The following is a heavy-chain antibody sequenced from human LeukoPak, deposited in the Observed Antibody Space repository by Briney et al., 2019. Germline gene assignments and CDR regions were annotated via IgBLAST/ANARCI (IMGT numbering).Heavy chain of an antibody. Sequence: PSETLSLTCAVSGGSFSAFFWRWIRQPPGKGLEWIGDVGHSGSADYNPSLKSRVTVSVDTSKNQFSLKLSSVTAADTAVYYCARGPRFDYWGQGTLVTVSS. J-gene: IGHJ4*02. CDR2: VGHSGSA. V-gene: IGHV4-34*01. CDR1: GGSFSAFF. CDR3: ARGPRFDY.